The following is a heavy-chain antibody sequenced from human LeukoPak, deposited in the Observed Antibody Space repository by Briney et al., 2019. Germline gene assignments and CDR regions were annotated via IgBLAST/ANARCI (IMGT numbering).Heavy chain of an antibody. CDR2: IIPIFGTA. Sequence: SVKVSCKASGGTFSSNPISWARQAPGQGLEWMGRIIPIFGTANYAQKFQGRVTITTDESTSTAYMELSSLRSEDTAVYYCARSDKGEYQSYYYYYVDVWGKGTTVTVSS. CDR1: GGTFSSNP. V-gene: IGHV1-69*05. J-gene: IGHJ6*03. D-gene: IGHD3-16*01. CDR3: ARSDKGEYQSYYYYYVDV.